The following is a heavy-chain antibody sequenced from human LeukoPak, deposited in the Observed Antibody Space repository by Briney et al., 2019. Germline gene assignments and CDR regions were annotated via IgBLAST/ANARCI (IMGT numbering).Heavy chain of an antibody. CDR1: GYTFTGYY. CDR2: INANSGGT. Sequence: RASVTVSCKASGYTFTGYYIHWLRQAPGQGLEWMGRINANSGGTSSAQKFQGRVTMTRDTSISTAYMELSSLRSDDTAVYYCARDFVRSLAFGYGMDVWGRGTTVTVSS. D-gene: IGHD3-3*01. V-gene: IGHV1-2*06. J-gene: IGHJ6*02. CDR3: ARDFVRSLAFGYGMDV.